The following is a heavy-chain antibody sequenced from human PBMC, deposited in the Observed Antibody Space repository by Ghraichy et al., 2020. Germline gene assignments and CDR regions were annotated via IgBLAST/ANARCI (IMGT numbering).Heavy chain of an antibody. D-gene: IGHD6-13*01. J-gene: IGHJ3*02. CDR1: GFSLSTSGVG. CDR3: AHSAAYSSSWYPVIGDPSHDAFDI. V-gene: IGHV2-5*02. Sequence: SGPTLVKPTQTLTLTCTFSGFSLSTSGVGVGWIRQPPGKALEWLALIYWDDDKRYSPSLKSRLTITKDTSKNQVVLTMTNMDPVDTATYYCAHSAAYSSSWYPVIGDPSHDAFDIWGQGTMVTVSS. CDR2: IYWDDDK.